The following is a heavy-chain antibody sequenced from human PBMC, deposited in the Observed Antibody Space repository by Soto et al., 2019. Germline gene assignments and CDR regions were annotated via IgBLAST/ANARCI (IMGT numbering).Heavy chain of an antibody. CDR1: GFTLSSYA. Sequence: EVQLLESGGDLVQPGGSLILSCAASGFTLSSYAMTWVRQAPGKGLEWVSSISGSGGTTYYGDSVKGRFTVSRDNYKNTLYLQMDSMRAEDTAVYFCARGSAFRVAVTGTDWFDPWGQGTQVTVSS. CDR2: ISGSGGTT. CDR3: ARGSAFRVAVTGTDWFDP. V-gene: IGHV3-23*01. D-gene: IGHD6-19*01. J-gene: IGHJ5*02.